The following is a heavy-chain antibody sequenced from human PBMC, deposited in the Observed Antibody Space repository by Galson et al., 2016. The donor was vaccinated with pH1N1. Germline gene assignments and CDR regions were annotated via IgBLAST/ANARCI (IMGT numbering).Heavy chain of an antibody. CDR2: ISTGRRVV. CDR3: ARLAYGDSFDS. D-gene: IGHD4-17*01. J-gene: IGHJ4*02. Sequence: SLRLSCAASGFIFSDYSFIWVRQAPGKGLEWLSYISTGRRVVQYADSVKGRLTISRDNAQRSVYLQINSLRLEDTAVYHCARLAYGDSFDSWGQGTLVTAAS. CDR1: GFIFSDYS. V-gene: IGHV3-48*04.